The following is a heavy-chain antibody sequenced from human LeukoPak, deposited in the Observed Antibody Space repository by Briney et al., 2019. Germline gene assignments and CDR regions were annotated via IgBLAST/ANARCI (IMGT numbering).Heavy chain of an antibody. V-gene: IGHV4-59*01. J-gene: IGHJ6*03. D-gene: IGHD3-10*01. CDR3: ARYSSGSYYQYYYYYYMDV. CDR1: GGSISSYY. Sequence: SETLSLTCTVSGGSISSYYWSWIRQPPGKGLEWIGYIYYSGSTNYNPSLKSRVTISVDTSKNQFSLTLSSVTAADAAVYYCARYSSGSYYQYYYYYYMDVWGKGITVTVSS. CDR2: IYYSGST.